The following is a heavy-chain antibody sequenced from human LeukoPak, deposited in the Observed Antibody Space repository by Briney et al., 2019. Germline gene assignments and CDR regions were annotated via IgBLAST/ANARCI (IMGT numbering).Heavy chain of an antibody. V-gene: IGHV3-74*01. CDR2: INSDGSST. D-gene: IGHD3-10*01. CDR3: ARDRGEFLYDYYYMDV. CDR1: GFTFSSYW. J-gene: IGHJ6*03. Sequence: GGSPRLSCAASGFTFSSYWMHWVRQAPGKGLVWVSRINSDGSSTSYADSVKGRSTISRDNAKNTLYLQMNSLRGEDTAVYYCARDRGEFLYDYYYMDVWGKGTTVTVSS.